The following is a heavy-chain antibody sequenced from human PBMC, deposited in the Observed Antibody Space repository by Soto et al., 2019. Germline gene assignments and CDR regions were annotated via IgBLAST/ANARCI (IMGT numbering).Heavy chain of an antibody. D-gene: IGHD1-7*01. CDR1: GGSISSYH. J-gene: IGHJ4*02. CDR3: ARESGDNWDYEAY. CDR2: IYTSGNT. V-gene: IGHV4-4*07. Sequence: SETLSLTCTVSGGSISSYHWSWIRQSAGKGLEWIGRIYTSGNTHYNPSLKSRVTVSIDTSKNQFFLTVNSVTAADSAVYYCARESGDNWDYEAYWGQGAPVTVSS.